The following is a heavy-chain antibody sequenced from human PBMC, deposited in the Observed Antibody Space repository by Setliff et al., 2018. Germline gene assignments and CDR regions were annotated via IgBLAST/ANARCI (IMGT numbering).Heavy chain of an antibody. Sequence: SETLSLTCTVSGGSISSSSYYWGWIRQPPGKGLEWIGSIYYSGSTYYNPSLKSRATISVDTSKNQLSLKLTSVTAADTAVYYCARGRGDYDFWSGYYNYYYMDVWGKGTTVTVSS. CDR2: IYYSGST. J-gene: IGHJ6*03. V-gene: IGHV4-39*01. CDR1: GGSISSSSYY. CDR3: ARGRGDYDFWSGYYNYYYMDV. D-gene: IGHD3-3*01.